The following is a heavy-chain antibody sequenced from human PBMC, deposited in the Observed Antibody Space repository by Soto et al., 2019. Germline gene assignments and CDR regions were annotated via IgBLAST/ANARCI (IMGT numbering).Heavy chain of an antibody. V-gene: IGHV1-69*13. D-gene: IGHD6-19*01. CDR2: IIPIFGTA. J-gene: IGHJ5*02. CDR1: GGTFSSYA. Sequence: ASVKVSCKASGGTFSSYAISWVRQAPGQGLEWMGGIIPIFGTANYAQKFQGRVTITADESTSTAYMELSSLRSEDTAVYYCAREASGWKYNWFDPWGQGTLVTVS. CDR3: AREASGWKYNWFDP.